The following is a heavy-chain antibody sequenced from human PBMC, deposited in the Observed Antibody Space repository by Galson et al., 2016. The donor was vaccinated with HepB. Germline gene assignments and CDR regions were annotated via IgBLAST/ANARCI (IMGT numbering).Heavy chain of an antibody. J-gene: IGHJ4*02. D-gene: IGHD6-13*01. CDR1: GASISRTSHY. CDR3: ARHGPRGYRLYYFDN. CDR2: IYFSGTT. V-gene: IGHV4-39*01. Sequence: SETLSLTCTVSGASISRTSHYWGWIRQPPGKGLEWIGSIYFSGTTYYNPSLKSRVTLSVDTSRNQFSLNLGSLTAADTAVYYCARHGPRGYRLYYFDNWGQGTLVTVSS.